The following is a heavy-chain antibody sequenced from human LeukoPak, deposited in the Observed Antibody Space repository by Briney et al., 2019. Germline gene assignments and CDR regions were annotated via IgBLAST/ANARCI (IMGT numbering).Heavy chain of an antibody. Sequence: SETLSLTCTVSGGSISRSGYCWGWIRQPPGKGLEWIGSIDYSGNTNYNPSLKSRVTISVDMSKNQFSLKLSSVTAADTAVYYCARGRSTRYNWNVRGYYYYYMDVWGKGTTVTVSS. D-gene: IGHD1-20*01. V-gene: IGHV4-39*01. CDR2: IDYSGNT. CDR1: GGSISRSGYC. J-gene: IGHJ6*03. CDR3: ARGRSTRYNWNVRGYYYYYMDV.